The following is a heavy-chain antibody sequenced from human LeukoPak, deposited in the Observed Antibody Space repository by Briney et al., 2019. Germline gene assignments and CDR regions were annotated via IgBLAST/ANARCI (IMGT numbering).Heavy chain of an antibody. J-gene: IGHJ4*02. CDR3: ARDSQGGYDFLFDY. CDR2: TYYSSKWYN. CDR1: GDSVSSNSAA. D-gene: IGHD5-12*01. V-gene: IGHV6-1*01. Sequence: SQTLSLTCALSGDSVSSNSAAWHWIRQAPSRGLEWLVRTYYSSKWYNDYAVSVKSRITINPDTSKNHSSLQLNSVTPEDTAVYYCARDSQGGYDFLFDYWGQGTLVTVSS.